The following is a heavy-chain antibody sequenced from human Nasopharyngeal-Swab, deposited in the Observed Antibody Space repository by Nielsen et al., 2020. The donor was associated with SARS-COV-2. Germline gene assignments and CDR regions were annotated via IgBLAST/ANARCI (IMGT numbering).Heavy chain of an antibody. CDR3: ARGRGSSPSRVYYYYMDV. J-gene: IGHJ6*03. Sequence: RQPPGKGLEWIGEINHSGSTNYNPSLKSRVTISVDTSKNQFSLKLSSVTAADTAVYYCARGRGSSPSRVYYYYMDVWGKGTTVTVSS. CDR2: INHSGST. D-gene: IGHD6-6*01. V-gene: IGHV4-34*01.